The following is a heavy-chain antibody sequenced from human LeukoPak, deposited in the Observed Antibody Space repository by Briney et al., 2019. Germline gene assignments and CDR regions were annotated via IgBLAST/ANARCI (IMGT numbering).Heavy chain of an antibody. CDR1: GFMYTIYS. CDR3: ARDKWERTFDI. D-gene: IGHD1-26*01. J-gene: IGHJ3*02. CDR2: IRGTGTDI. V-gene: IGHV3-21*01. Sequence: GGSLRLSCAASGFMYTIYSMNWVRQAPGKGLEWVSSIRGTGTDIYYADSVRGRFTISRDNAKNSLYLQMNSLSAEDTAVYYCARDKWERTFDIWGQGTMVTVSS.